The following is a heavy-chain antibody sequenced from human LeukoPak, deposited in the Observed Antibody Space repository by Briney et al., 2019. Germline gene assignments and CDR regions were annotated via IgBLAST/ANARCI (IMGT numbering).Heavy chain of an antibody. J-gene: IGHJ6*03. D-gene: IGHD3-3*01. V-gene: IGHV3-7*03. CDR3: AKKPKPKYDFWSGNYYYYYMDV. CDR2: K. Sequence: KYYVDSVKGRFTISRDNAKNSLYLQMNSLRAEDTAVYYCAKKPKPKYDFWSGNYYYYYMDVWGKGTTVTVSS.